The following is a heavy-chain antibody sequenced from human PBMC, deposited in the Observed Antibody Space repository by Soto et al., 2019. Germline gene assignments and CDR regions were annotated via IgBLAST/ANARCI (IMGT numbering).Heavy chain of an antibody. CDR1: GGSISGYY. J-gene: IGHJ6*02. Sequence: QVQLQESGPGLVKPSETLSLTCTVSGGSISGYYYSWIRQAPGKGLEYVGYIFYRGPTNYNPSLKSRVTISIDMSKNQLYLHLRSVTVADTAIYFCARHDEISRYENGLDIWGQGTTVSVS. D-gene: IGHD1-20*01. V-gene: IGHV4-59*08. CDR3: ARHDEISRYENGLDI. CDR2: IFYRGPT.